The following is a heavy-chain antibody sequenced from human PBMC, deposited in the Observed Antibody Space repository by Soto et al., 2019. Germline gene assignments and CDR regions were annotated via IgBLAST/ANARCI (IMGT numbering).Heavy chain of an antibody. Sequence: ASVKVSCKASGYTFTNYYMHWVRQAPGQGLEWMGVINPSGGSTTYAQKFQGRVTMTRDTSTSTVYMELSSLISEDTTEYYCAREASKYSGMDVWGQGTTVTVSS. J-gene: IGHJ6*02. D-gene: IGHD2-21*01. CDR1: GYTFTNYY. CDR3: AREASKYSGMDV. V-gene: IGHV1-46*01. CDR2: INPSGGST.